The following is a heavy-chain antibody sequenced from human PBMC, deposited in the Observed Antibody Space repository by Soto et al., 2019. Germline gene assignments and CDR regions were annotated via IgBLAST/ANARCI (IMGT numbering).Heavy chain of an antibody. J-gene: IGHJ4*02. D-gene: IGHD3-10*01. CDR3: ARQRVSVYSDTMGHFDY. Sequence: SETLSLTCTVSGGSISGGDYYWSWVRQPPGKGLESIGYIYYSGSTYYNPSLKSRVDMSVDTSKNQFSLKMRSVTAADTAVYYCARQRVSVYSDTMGHFDYWGQGTLVTVYS. CDR1: GGSISGGDYY. CDR2: IYYSGST. V-gene: IGHV4-30-4*01.